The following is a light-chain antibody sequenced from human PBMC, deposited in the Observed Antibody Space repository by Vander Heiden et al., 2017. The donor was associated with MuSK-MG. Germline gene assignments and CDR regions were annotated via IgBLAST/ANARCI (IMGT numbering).Light chain of an antibody. Sequence: QSALTQPASVSGSPGQSITICCTGVSSDVGSYNLVSWYQQHPGQAPHLMLYEGSKRPSGVSNRFSGSKSGNTASLTISGLQAEDEADYCCCSYAGSSTWVFGGGTKLTVL. V-gene: IGLV2-23*01. CDR3: CSYAGSSTWV. CDR2: EGS. J-gene: IGLJ2*01. CDR1: SSDVGSYNL.